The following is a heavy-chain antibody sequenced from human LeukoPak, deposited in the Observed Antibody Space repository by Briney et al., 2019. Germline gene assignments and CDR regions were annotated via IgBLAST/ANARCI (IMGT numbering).Heavy chain of an antibody. CDR3: AELGITMIGGV. D-gene: IGHD3-10*02. J-gene: IGHJ6*04. Sequence: GGSLRLSCAASGFTFSHYWMSWVRQAPGKGLEWVANINQDGGAKYYVDSVKGRFTISRDNAKNSLYLQMNSLRAEDTAVYYCAELGITMIGGVWGKGTTVTISS. V-gene: IGHV3-7*01. CDR1: GFTFSHYW. CDR2: INQDGGAK.